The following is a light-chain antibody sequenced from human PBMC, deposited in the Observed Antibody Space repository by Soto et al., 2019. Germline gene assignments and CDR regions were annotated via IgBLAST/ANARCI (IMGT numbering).Light chain of an antibody. J-gene: IGLJ1*01. CDR2: DVS. CDR3: SSYTSTTTLL. Sequence: QSALTQPASVSGSPGQSITISCTGTSSDVGGYNFVSWYQQHPGKAPKLMIYDVSDRPSGVSNRFSASKSGNTASLTISGVQAEDEADYYCSSYTSTTTLLFGTGTKVTVL. CDR1: SSDVGGYNF. V-gene: IGLV2-14*01.